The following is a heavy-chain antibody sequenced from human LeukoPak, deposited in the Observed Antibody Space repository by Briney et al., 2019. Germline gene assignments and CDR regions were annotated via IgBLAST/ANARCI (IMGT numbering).Heavy chain of an antibody. V-gene: IGHV1-18*01. CDR3: ARGANYYDSSGYSSAFDY. J-gene: IGHJ4*02. CDR1: GYTFTSYG. Sequence: GASMKVSCKASGYTFTSYGISWVRQAPGQGLEWMGWISAYNGNTNYAQKLQGRVTMTTDTSTSTAYMELRSLRSDDTAVYYCARGANYYDSSGYSSAFDYWGQGTLVTVSS. CDR2: ISAYNGNT. D-gene: IGHD3-22*01.